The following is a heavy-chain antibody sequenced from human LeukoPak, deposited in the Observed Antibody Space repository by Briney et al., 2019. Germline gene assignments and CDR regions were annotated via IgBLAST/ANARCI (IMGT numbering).Heavy chain of an antibody. CDR3: ARGGLREYYYGSGISAFDI. CDR1: GGSITNNTYY. V-gene: IGHV4-39*07. Sequence: SETLSLTCTVSGGSITNNTYYWGWIRQPPGKGLEWIGSIYYSGSTNYNPSLKSRVTISVDTSKNQFSLKLSSVTAADTAVYYCARGGLREYYYGSGISAFDIWGQGTMVTVSS. CDR2: IYYSGST. D-gene: IGHD3-10*01. J-gene: IGHJ3*02.